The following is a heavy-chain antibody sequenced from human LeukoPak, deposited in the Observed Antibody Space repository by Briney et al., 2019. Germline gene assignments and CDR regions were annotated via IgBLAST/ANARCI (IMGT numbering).Heavy chain of an antibody. CDR2: LSYDGSTX. CDR3: AGYYGMDV. CDR1: GFTLSSYA. J-gene: IGHJ6*02. Sequence: GGSLRLSCAASGFTLSSYAXXXXRQAXXKXLEWVAVLSYDGSTXXXADSXKGRXXXXXDNAKNTLYLIMNSLRAEDTAVYYCAGYYGMDVWGQGTTVTVSS. V-gene: IGHV3-30-3*01.